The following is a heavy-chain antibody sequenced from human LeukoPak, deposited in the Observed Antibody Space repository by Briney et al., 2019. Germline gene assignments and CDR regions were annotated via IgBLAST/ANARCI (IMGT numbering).Heavy chain of an antibody. Sequence: PGGSLRLSCAASGFTFDDYAMHWVRQAPGKGLEWVSGISWKSGSIGYADSVKGRFTISRDNAKNSLYLQMNSLRAEDTALYYCAKAPTATGYSNSGYPEWGQGTLVTVSS. J-gene: IGHJ4*02. CDR1: GFTFDDYA. V-gene: IGHV3-9*01. D-gene: IGHD6-13*01. CDR2: ISWKSGSI. CDR3: AKAPTATGYSNSGYPE.